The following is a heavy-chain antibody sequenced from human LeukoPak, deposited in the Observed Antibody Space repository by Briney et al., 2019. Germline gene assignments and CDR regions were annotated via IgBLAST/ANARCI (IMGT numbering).Heavy chain of an antibody. CDR2: TIPIFVTA. CDR3: ARGRLSGSYDF. D-gene: IGHD1-26*01. CDR1: GGTFSSYA. J-gene: IGHJ4*02. V-gene: IGHV1-69*13. Sequence: ASVKVSCKASGGTFSSYAISWVRQAPGQGLEWMGGTIPIFVTANYAQKFQGRVTITADGSTSSAYMELSSLRSEDTAVYYCARGRLSGSYDFWGQGTLVTVSS.